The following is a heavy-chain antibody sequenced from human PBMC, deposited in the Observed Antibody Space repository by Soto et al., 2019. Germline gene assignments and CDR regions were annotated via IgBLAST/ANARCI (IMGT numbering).Heavy chain of an antibody. CDR3: ARARIVVAGTIVDY. Sequence: SETLSLTCAVSGYSISSGYYCGWIRQPPVKGLEWIGSIYHSGNTYYNPSLKSRVTISVDTSKNHFSLKLSSVTAADTAVYYCARARIVVAGTIVDYWGQGTLVPVSS. D-gene: IGHD6-19*01. CDR2: IYHSGNT. V-gene: IGHV4-38-2*01. CDR1: GYSISSGYY. J-gene: IGHJ4*02.